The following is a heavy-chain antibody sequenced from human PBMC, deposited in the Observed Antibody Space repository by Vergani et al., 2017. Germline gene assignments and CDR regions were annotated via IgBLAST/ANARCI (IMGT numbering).Heavy chain of an antibody. CDR2: SRNKANSYTT. J-gene: IGHJ6*02. CDR3: VRGSGVKQQPYGYYYGLDV. D-gene: IGHD6-13*01. V-gene: IGHV3-72*01. CDR1: GFTFDDYA. Sequence: EVQLVESGGGLVQPGRSLRLSCAASGFTFDDYAMHWVRQAPGQGLEWVARSRNKANSYTTEYAASVKGRFSISRDDSKNSLYLQLNSLKIEDTAVYYCVRGSGVKQQPYGYYYGLDVWGQGTTVTVAS.